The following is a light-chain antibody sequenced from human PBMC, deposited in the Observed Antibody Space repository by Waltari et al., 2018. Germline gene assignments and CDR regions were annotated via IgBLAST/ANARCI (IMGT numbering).Light chain of an antibody. V-gene: IGKV3-20*01. CDR1: QSVSNDY. Sequence: ETVLTQSPGTLSLSPGEGATLSCRASQSVSNDYLAWYQQKPGQAPRLLIYGASGRATGIPDRFGGSGSGTDFTLTISRLEPEDFAVYYCQQYGSSPGTFGQGTKVEIK. CDR2: GAS. CDR3: QQYGSSPGT. J-gene: IGKJ2*01.